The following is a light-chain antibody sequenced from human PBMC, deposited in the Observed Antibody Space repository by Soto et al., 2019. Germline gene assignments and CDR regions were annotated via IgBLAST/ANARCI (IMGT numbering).Light chain of an antibody. CDR2: EVS. Sequence: HSVLNQPASGSGSPGQSITISCTGTSSDVGSYNLVSWYQQHPGKAPKLMIYEVSKRPSGVSNRFSGTKYGNTASLIISGLQAEDEADYYCCSYAGSSTYVFGTGTKVTVL. CDR1: SSDVGSYNL. V-gene: IGLV2-23*02. CDR3: CSYAGSSTYV. J-gene: IGLJ1*01.